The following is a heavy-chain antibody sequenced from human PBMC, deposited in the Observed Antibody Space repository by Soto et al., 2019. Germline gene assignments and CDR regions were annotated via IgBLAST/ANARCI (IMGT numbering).Heavy chain of an antibody. J-gene: IGHJ5*01. Sequence: SSETLSLTCTVSGVSIHNSHSFWAWIRQPPGKGLQFIASVYHNGGAHYNSPLKSRVTISVDTANNQVSLRMRSLTAADTAFYYCGRVVEGATRHTDPDSWGQGILVTVSS. CDR2: VYHNGGA. CDR1: GVSIHNSHSF. CDR3: GRVVEGATRHTDPDS. V-gene: IGHV4-39*01. D-gene: IGHD2-21*01.